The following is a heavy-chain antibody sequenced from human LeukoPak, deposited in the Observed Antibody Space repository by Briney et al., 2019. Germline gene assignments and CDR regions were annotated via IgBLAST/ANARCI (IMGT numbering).Heavy chain of an antibody. J-gene: IGHJ4*02. Sequence: GGSLRLSCAASGFTVSSNYMSWVRQAPGKGLEWVSVIYSGGSTYYADSVKGRFTISRDNSKNTLYLQMNSLRAEDTAVYYCARDSPYYYDSSGSIMGFDYWGQGTLATVSS. CDR3: ARDSPYYYDSSGSIMGFDY. V-gene: IGHV3-66*01. CDR1: GFTVSSNY. D-gene: IGHD3-22*01. CDR2: IYSGGST.